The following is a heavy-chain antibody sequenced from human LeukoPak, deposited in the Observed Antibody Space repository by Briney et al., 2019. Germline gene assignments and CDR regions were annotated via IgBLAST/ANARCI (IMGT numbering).Heavy chain of an antibody. V-gene: IGHV4-59*01. Sequence: PSETLSLTCTVSGGSISSYYWSWIRQPPAKGLEWIGYIYYSGSTNYNPSLKSRVTISVDTSKNQFSLKLSSVTAADTAVYYCARASVSGIPDYWGQGTLVTVSS. CDR3: ARASVSGIPDY. J-gene: IGHJ4*02. CDR1: GGSISSYY. CDR2: IYYSGST. D-gene: IGHD3-10*01.